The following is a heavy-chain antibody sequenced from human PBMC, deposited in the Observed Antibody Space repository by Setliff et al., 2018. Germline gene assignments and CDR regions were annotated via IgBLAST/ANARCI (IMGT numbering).Heavy chain of an antibody. D-gene: IGHD3-22*01. J-gene: IGHJ3*02. Sequence: SETLSLTCTVSGGSISSGDYYWSWIRQPPGRGLEFVGYIYYSGSTCYNPSLKSRVTISIDTSKNQFSLKVSSVTAADTAVYYCASAPLLYSDSSGLSGTFDIWGQGTMVTVSS. CDR2: IYYSGST. V-gene: IGHV4-30-4*08. CDR1: GGSISSGDYY. CDR3: ASAPLLYSDSSGLSGTFDI.